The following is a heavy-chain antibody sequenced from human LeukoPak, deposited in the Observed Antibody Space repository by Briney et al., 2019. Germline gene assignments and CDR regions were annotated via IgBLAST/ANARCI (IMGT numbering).Heavy chain of an antibody. J-gene: IGHJ5*02. CDR3: AREKDIVVVPAAISWFDP. D-gene: IGHD2-2*02. Sequence: ASVKVSCKASGGTFSSYAISWVRQAPGQGLEWMGGIIPIFGTANYAQKFQGRVTITADESTSTAYMELSSLRSEDTAEYYCAREKDIVVVPAAISWFDPWGQGTLVTVSS. CDR1: GGTFSSYA. V-gene: IGHV1-69*13. CDR2: IIPIFGTA.